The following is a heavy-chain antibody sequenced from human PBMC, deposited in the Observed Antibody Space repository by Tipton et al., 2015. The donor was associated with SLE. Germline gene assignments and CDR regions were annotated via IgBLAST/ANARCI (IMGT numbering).Heavy chain of an antibody. V-gene: IGHV3-30*18. D-gene: IGHD5-12*01. J-gene: IGHJ6*02. CDR1: GFTFSSYG. Sequence: SLRLSCAASGFTFSSYGMHWVRQAPGKGLEWVAVIWYDGSNKYYADSVKGRFTISRDNSKNTLYLQMNGLRAEDTAVYYCAKDIVATTPIYGMDVWGQGTTVTVSS. CDR3: AKDIVATTPIYGMDV. CDR2: IWYDGSNK.